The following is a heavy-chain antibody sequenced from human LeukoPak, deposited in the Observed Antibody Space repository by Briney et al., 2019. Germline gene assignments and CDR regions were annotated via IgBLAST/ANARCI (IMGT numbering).Heavy chain of an antibody. Sequence: GESLKISCKGSGYSFTSYWIGWVRQLPGKGLEWMGIIYPGDSDTRYSPSFQGQVTISADKSISTAYLQWSSLKASDTAMYYCARRIAVAIDAFDIWGQGTMVTVSS. J-gene: IGHJ3*02. CDR1: GYSFTSYW. V-gene: IGHV5-51*01. CDR2: IYPGDSDT. CDR3: ARRIAVAIDAFDI. D-gene: IGHD6-19*01.